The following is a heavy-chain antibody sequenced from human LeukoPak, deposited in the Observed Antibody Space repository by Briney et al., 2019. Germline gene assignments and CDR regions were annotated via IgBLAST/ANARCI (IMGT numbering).Heavy chain of an antibody. D-gene: IGHD1-14*01. Sequence: GGSLRLSCAASGFTFSTYSMNWVRQAPGKGLEWVSYISSSRSTIYYADSVKGRFTISRDNAKNSLYLQMNSLRAEDTAVYYCGRDSPPDYWGQGTLVTVSS. CDR1: GFTFSTYS. CDR2: ISSSRSTI. J-gene: IGHJ4*02. CDR3: GRDSPPDY. V-gene: IGHV3-48*01.